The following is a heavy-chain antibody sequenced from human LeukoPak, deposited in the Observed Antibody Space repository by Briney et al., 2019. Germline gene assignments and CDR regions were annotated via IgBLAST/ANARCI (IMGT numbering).Heavy chain of an antibody. Sequence: GASVKVSCKASGYTFTGYYMHWVRQAPGQGLEWMGWINPNSGGTNYAQKFQGRVTMTRDTSISTAYMELSRLRSDDTAVYYCARAPGEWELPDFDYWGQGTLVTVSS. CDR3: ARAPGEWELPDFDY. D-gene: IGHD1-26*01. CDR2: INPNSGGT. J-gene: IGHJ4*02. CDR1: GYTFTGYY. V-gene: IGHV1-2*02.